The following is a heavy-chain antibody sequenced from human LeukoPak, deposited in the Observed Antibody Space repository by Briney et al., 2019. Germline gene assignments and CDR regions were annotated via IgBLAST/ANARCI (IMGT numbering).Heavy chain of an antibody. D-gene: IGHD1-26*01. J-gene: IGHJ4*02. CDR1: GYTFTGYY. V-gene: IGHV1-2*02. CDR2: INPNSGVT. CDR3: ARGLGIVGATHFDY. Sequence: ASVKVSCKASGYTFTGYYMHWVRQAPGQGLEWMGWINPNSGVTNYAQKFQGRVTMTRDTSISTAYMELSRLRPDDTAVYYWARGLGIVGATHFDYWGQGTLVTVSS.